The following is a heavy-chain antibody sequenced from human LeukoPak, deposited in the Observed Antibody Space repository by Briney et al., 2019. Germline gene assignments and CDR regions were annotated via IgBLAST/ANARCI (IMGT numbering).Heavy chain of an antibody. CDR2: MNPNSGNT. CDR3: ARGQDNYIQGYYYMDV. CDR1: GYTFTSYD. J-gene: IGHJ6*03. V-gene: IGHV1-8*03. Sequence: ASVKVSCKASGYTFTSYDINWVRQATGQGLEWMGWMNPNSGNTGYAQKFKGRVTITRNTSISTAYMELSSLRSEDTAVYYCARGQDNYIQGYYYMDVWGKGTTVTVSS. D-gene: IGHD3-10*02.